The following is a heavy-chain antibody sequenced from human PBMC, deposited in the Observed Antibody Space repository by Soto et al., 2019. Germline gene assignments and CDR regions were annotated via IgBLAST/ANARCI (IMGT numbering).Heavy chain of an antibody. D-gene: IGHD3-3*01. J-gene: IGHJ4*02. CDR3: AKYSQSGTCFDY. CDR2: IRGSGSST. CDR1: GFTFSTYV. Sequence: GGSLRLSCAASGFTFSTYVMGWVRQAPGKGLEWVSSIRGSGSSTFYADSVKGRFTISRDNFQNTLYLQMNSLRVEDTAIYYCAKYSQSGTCFDYWGQGTLVTVSS. V-gene: IGHV3-23*01.